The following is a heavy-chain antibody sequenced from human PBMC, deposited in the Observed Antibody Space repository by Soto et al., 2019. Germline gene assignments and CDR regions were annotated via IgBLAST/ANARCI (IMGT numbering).Heavy chain of an antibody. J-gene: IGHJ4*02. Sequence: SETLSLTCTVSTGSVSSGGYYWSWIRQPPGKGLEWIGYIYYSGSTNYNPSLKSRVTISVDTSKNQFSLKLSSVTAADTAVYYCAKNYGSGSSEWGQGTLVTVSS. V-gene: IGHV4-61*08. CDR3: AKNYGSGSSE. CDR1: TGSVSSGGYY. CDR2: IYYSGST. D-gene: IGHD3-10*01.